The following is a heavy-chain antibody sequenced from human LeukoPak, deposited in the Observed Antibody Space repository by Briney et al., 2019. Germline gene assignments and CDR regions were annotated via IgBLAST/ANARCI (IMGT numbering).Heavy chain of an antibody. Sequence: PGGSLRLSCAASGFTFSSYGMSWVRQAPGKGLEWVSAISGSGGSTYYADSVKGRFTISRDNSKKTLYLQMNSLRAGDTAVYYCARAKPKNMVRGLIMRRESRYYFDYWGQGTLVTVSS. V-gene: IGHV3-23*01. CDR2: ISGSGGST. J-gene: IGHJ4*02. CDR3: ARAKPKNMVRGLIMRRESRYYFDY. CDR1: GFTFSSYG. D-gene: IGHD3-10*01.